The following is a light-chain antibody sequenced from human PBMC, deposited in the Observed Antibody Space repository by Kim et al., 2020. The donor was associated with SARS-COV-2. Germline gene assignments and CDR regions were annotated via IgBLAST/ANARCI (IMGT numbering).Light chain of an antibody. CDR2: DSS. CDR3: QVWDGVTDHVV. V-gene: IGLV3-21*02. Sequence: SYELTQPPSVSEAPGETARITCGETSIGSRLVHWYQQTPGQAPVLVVYDSSDRPSGIPERFSGSNSGNTATLTISRVEAGDEADYYCQVWDGVTDHVVFGGGTQLTVL. J-gene: IGLJ2*01. CDR1: SIGSRL.